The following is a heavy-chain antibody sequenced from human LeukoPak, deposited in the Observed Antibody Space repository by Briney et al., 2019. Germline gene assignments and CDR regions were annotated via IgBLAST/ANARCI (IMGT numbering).Heavy chain of an antibody. CDR2: IIPILGIA. CDR3: AMDSSSWMEDAFDI. V-gene: IGHV1-69*04. Sequence: SSVKVSCKASGGTFSSYAISWVRQAPGQGLEWMGRIIPILGIANYAQKFQDRVTITADKSTSTAYMELSSLRSEDTAVYYCAMDSSSWMEDAFDIWGQGTMVTVSS. CDR1: GGTFSSYA. J-gene: IGHJ3*02. D-gene: IGHD6-13*01.